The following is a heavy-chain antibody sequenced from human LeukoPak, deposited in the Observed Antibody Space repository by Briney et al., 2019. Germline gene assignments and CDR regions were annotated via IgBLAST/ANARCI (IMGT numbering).Heavy chain of an antibody. CDR3: ARYGPRYCSSTSCSSFVPRFDY. Sequence: SVKVSCKASGGTFSSYAISRVRQAPGQGLEWMGRIIPIFGTANYAQKFQGRVTITTDESTSTAYMELSSLRSEDTAVYYCARYGPRYCSSTSCSSFVPRFDYWGQGTLVTVSS. D-gene: IGHD2-2*01. V-gene: IGHV1-69*05. CDR1: GGTFSSYA. CDR2: IIPIFGTA. J-gene: IGHJ4*02.